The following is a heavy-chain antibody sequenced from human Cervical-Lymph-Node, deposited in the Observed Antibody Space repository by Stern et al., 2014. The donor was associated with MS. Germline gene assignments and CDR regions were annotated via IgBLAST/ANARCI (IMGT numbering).Heavy chain of an antibody. CDR1: GFTVSRDY. CDR3: ARDTSSPERSDW. V-gene: IGHV3-53*01. CDR2: ITNVGST. D-gene: IGHD1-1*01. Sequence: EVHLVESGGGVIQPGGSLSLSCTASGFTVSRDYMTWVRPAPWQGLEWVSLITNVGSTFYTDSVKGRFTISRDDSKNTVYLHMTSLRAEDTAMYYCARDTSSPERSDWWGQGTLVTVSS. J-gene: IGHJ4*02.